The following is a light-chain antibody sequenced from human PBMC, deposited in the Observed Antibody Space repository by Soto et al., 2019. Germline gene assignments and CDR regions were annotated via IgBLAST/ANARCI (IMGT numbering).Light chain of an antibody. V-gene: IGKV1D-13*01. Sequence: AIQLTQSPSSLSASVGDRVTITCRASQSISSALAWYQQKPGKPPKSLIYDASSLESGVPSRFSGSGSGTDFTLTISSLQPEDFATYYCQHFNNYPYTFGQGTKLEIK. J-gene: IGKJ2*01. CDR2: DAS. CDR3: QHFNNYPYT. CDR1: QSISSA.